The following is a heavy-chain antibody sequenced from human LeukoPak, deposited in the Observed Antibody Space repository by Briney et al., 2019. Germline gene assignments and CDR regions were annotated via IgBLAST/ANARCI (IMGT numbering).Heavy chain of an antibody. Sequence: GGSLRLSSAASGFSVSSNYMSWVRQAPGKGLQWVSVIYSGGSTYYADSVKGRFTIFRDNSKNTLYLQMNSLRAEDAAVSYCARDHYDSSGSDYWGQGTLVTVSS. CDR3: ARDHYDSSGSDY. CDR2: IYSGGST. D-gene: IGHD3-22*01. J-gene: IGHJ4*02. V-gene: IGHV3-53*01. CDR1: GFSVSSNY.